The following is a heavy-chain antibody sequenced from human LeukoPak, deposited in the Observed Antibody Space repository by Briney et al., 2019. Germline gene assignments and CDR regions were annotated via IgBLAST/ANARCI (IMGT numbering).Heavy chain of an antibody. J-gene: IGHJ4*02. CDR2: IHYSGST. CDR1: GGSISSGDYY. Sequence: SETLSLTCTVSGGSISSGDYYWSWIRQHPGKGLEWIGYIHYSGSTYYNPSLKSRVSISVSTSKNRFSLQLSSVTAADTAVYYCARVIGYDQLDYWGQGTLVTVSS. V-gene: IGHV4-31*03. D-gene: IGHD5-12*01. CDR3: ARVIGYDQLDY.